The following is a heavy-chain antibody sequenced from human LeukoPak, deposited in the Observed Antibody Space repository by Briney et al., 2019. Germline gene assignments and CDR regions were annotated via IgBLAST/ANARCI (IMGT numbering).Heavy chain of an antibody. Sequence: GASVKVSCKASGYTFTGYYMHWVRQAPGQGLEWIGWINPNSGGTNYAQKFQGRVTMTRDTSISTAYMELSRLRSDDTAVYYCAREDIVATTAFGPWGQGTLVTVSS. J-gene: IGHJ5*02. CDR2: INPNSGGT. D-gene: IGHD5-12*01. V-gene: IGHV1-2*02. CDR1: GYTFTGYY. CDR3: AREDIVATTAFGP.